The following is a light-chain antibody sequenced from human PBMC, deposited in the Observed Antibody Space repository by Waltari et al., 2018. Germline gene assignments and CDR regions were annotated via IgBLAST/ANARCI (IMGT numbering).Light chain of an antibody. CDR3: HQSYSLPRT. CDR1: QNMDYS. CDR2: YAS. V-gene: IGKV6-21*01. Sequence: EIVLTQSPDFQSVTPQEKVTITCRASQNMDYSLHWYQQKPDQSPKLLIRYASQSFSGVPSRFSGSGSGTDFTLTINSLEAEDAATYFCHQSYSLPRTFGQGTKVEIK. J-gene: IGKJ1*01.